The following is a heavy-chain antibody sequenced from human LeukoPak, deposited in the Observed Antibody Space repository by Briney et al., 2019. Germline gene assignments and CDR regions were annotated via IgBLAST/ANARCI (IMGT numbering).Heavy chain of an antibody. CDR3: ARLPSSGLVTDY. V-gene: IGHV4-59*08. J-gene: IGHJ4*02. CDR2: INYSGST. CDR1: GGSISSYY. D-gene: IGHD3/OR15-3a*01. Sequence: SETLSLTCTVSGGSISSYYWSWIRQPPGKGLEWIGYINYSGSTNYNPSLKSRVTISVDTSKNQFSLKLSSVTAANTAVYYCARLPSSGLVTDYWGQGTLVTVSS.